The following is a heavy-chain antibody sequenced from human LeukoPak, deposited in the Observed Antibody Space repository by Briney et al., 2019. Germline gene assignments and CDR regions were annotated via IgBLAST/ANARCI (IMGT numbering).Heavy chain of an antibody. Sequence: GGSLRLSCAASGFTFSSYAMNWVRQAPGKGLEWVSAISGSGSSTYFADSVKGRFTISRDNSKNTVYLQMNSLRAEDTAIYYCAKDFGGSYYESSGYRNWVDPWGQGTLVTVSS. CDR3: AKDFGGSYYESSGYRNWVDP. CDR1: GFTFSSYA. J-gene: IGHJ5*02. D-gene: IGHD3-22*01. CDR2: ISGSGSST. V-gene: IGHV3-23*01.